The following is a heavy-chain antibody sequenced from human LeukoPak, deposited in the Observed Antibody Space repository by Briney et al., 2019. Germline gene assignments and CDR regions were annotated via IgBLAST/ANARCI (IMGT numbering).Heavy chain of an antibody. J-gene: IGHJ6*02. CDR1: GFTFSTSG. D-gene: IGHD3-10*01. CDR2: ISYDGSDK. CDR3: AKESRGSMDV. V-gene: IGHV3-30*18. Sequence: GRSLRLSCAASGFTFSTSGMHWVRQAPDKGLEWVADISYDGSDKYYADSVKGRFTISRDNSKNTLYLQMNSLRAEDTAVYYCAKESRGSMDVWGQGTTVTVSS.